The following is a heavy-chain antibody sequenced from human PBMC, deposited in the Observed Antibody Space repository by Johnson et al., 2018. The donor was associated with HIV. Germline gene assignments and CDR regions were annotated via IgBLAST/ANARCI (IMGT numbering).Heavy chain of an antibody. J-gene: IGHJ3*02. CDR3: ARDNSGWVAFDI. CDR2: ISYDGSTI. CDR1: GFTFSSYG. Sequence: QVQLVESGGGVVQPGWSLRLSCAASGFTFSSYGMHWVRQAPGKGLEWVAVISYDGSTIYYADSVKGRFTISRDNAKNSLYLQMNSLRAEDTAVYYCARDNSGWVAFDIWGQGTMVTVSS. V-gene: IGHV3-30*19. D-gene: IGHD6-19*01.